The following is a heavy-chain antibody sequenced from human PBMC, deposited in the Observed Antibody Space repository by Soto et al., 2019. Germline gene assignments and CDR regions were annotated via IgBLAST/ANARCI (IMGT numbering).Heavy chain of an antibody. Sequence: QVQLVQSGAEVKKPGSSVKVSCKASGGTFSSYAISWVRQAPGQGLEWMGGIIPIFGTANYAQKFQGRVTTTAKKATSTAYKELSSLRSEDTAVYYWGREGEWELRGGGFDYWGQGTLVTVSS. CDR1: GGTFSSYA. J-gene: IGHJ4*02. CDR3: GREGEWELRGGGFDY. D-gene: IGHD1-26*01. CDR2: IIPIFGTA. V-gene: IGHV1-69*06.